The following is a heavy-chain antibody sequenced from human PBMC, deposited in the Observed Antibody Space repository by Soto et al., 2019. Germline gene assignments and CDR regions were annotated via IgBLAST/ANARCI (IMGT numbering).Heavy chain of an antibody. Sequence: GGSLRLSCAASGFTFSSYAMHWVRQAPGKGLEWVAVISYDGSNKYYADSVKGRFTISRDNSKNTLYLQMNSLRAEDTAVYYWGGDGGQWLVRGLDYWGQESRVTVPS. CDR2: ISYDGSNK. J-gene: IGHJ4*02. CDR3: GGDGGQWLVRGLDY. V-gene: IGHV3-30-3*01. CDR1: GFTFSSYA. D-gene: IGHD6-19*01.